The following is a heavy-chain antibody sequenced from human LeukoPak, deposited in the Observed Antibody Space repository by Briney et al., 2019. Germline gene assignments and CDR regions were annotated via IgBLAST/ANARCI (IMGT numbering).Heavy chain of an antibody. CDR1: GFTFNIYG. J-gene: IGHJ4*02. CDR3: AKDASWSLDY. D-gene: IGHD6-13*01. Sequence: GGSLRLSCAASGFTFNIYGMHWVRQAPGKGLEWVAFIRYYGSHEYYADSVKGRFTISRDNSKHTLYLQMNSLRPDDTAVYYCAKDASWSLDYWGQGTLVTVSP. CDR2: IRYYGSHE. V-gene: IGHV3-30*02.